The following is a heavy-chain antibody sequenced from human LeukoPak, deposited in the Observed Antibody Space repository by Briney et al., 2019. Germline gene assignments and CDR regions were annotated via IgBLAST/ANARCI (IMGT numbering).Heavy chain of an antibody. J-gene: IGHJ4*02. D-gene: IGHD5-24*01. Sequence: SETLSLTCTVSGGSISSYYWSWIRQPPGKGLEWIGYIYYSGSTNYNPSLKSRVTISVDTSKNQFSLKLSSVTAADTAVYYCARVPFSSGRWLQWYYFDYWGQGTLVTVSS. CDR3: ARVPFSSGRWLQWYYFDY. CDR1: GGSISSYY. CDR2: IYYSGST. V-gene: IGHV4-59*01.